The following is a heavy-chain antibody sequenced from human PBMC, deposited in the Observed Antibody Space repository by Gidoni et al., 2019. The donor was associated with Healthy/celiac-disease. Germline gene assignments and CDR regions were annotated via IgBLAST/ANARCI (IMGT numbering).Heavy chain of an antibody. J-gene: IGHJ2*01. D-gene: IGHD3-10*01. Sequence: QVQLQASGPGLVTPLQTLSFTCTVSCCSISSRCYYWTWTRQHPGKGLAWIGCIFYSGTTYYNPALRSRVTISVDTTKNQFSLKLSSVTAADTAGYYCARDGRLTMIRTRGWYDDLWGRGTLVTVSS. V-gene: IGHV4-31*03. CDR2: IFYSGTT. CDR3: ARDGRLTMIRTRGWYDDL. CDR1: CCSISSRCYY.